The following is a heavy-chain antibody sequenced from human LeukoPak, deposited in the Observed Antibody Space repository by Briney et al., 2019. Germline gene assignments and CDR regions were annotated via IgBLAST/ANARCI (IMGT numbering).Heavy chain of an antibody. D-gene: IGHD6-19*01. CDR1: GFTFSSYG. CDR3: VKDRWVRRISLAGQDY. Sequence: PGRSLRLSRATSGFTFSSYGMHWVRQAPGKGLEWVAVISYDGSDKYHADSVKGRFTISRDNSKNTLYLQINSLRAEDTAAYYCVKDRWVRRISLAGQDYWGQGTLVTVSS. J-gene: IGHJ4*02. V-gene: IGHV3-30*18. CDR2: ISYDGSDK.